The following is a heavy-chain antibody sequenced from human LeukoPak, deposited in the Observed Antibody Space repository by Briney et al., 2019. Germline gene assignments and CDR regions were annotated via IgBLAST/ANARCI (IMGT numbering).Heavy chain of an antibody. CDR2: ISTSGNDK. J-gene: IGHJ4*02. CDR3: ARGALWVLDY. Sequence: PGRSLRLSCAASGFIFSNYEINWVRQAPGEGLEWVSYISTSGNDKYYADSVKGRFTISRDNAKNSLYLQLNSLRADDTAVYYCARGALWVLDYWGQGTLVTVSS. D-gene: IGHD3-16*01. CDR1: GFIFSNYE. V-gene: IGHV3-48*03.